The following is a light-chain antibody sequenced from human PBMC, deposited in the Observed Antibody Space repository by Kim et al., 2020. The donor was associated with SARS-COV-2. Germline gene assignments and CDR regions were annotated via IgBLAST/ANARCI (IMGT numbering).Light chain of an antibody. CDR2: GAS. CDR1: QSVNSN. J-gene: IGKJ2*01. CDR3: QQYDNWPPYT. V-gene: IGKV3-15*01. Sequence: EIVMTQSPATLSVSPGERATLSCRASQSVNSNLAWYQQKPGQAPRLLIYGASTRATDIPDRFSGSGSGTEFTLIISNLHSEDIAVYYCQQYDNWPPYTFGQGTKLEF.